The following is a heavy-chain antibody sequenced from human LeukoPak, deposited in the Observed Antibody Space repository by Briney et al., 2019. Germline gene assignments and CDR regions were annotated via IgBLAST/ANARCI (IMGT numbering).Heavy chain of an antibody. CDR1: GGSISSSSYY. V-gene: IGHV4-39*07. CDR3: ARAHDSGSYHYYYYYGMDV. D-gene: IGHD1-26*01. J-gene: IGHJ6*02. Sequence: PSETLSLTCTVSGGSISSSSYYWGWIRQPPGKGLEWIGSIYYSGSTYYNPSLKSRVTISVGTSKNQFSLKLSSVTAADTAVYYCARAHDSGSYHYYYYYGMDVWGQGTTVTVSS. CDR2: IYYSGST.